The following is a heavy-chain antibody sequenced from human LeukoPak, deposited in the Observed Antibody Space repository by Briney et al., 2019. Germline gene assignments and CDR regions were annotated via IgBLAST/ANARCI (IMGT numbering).Heavy chain of an antibody. CDR1: GYTFTGYY. Sequence: ASVKVSFTASGYTFTGYYMHWVRQAPGQGGGGVGWIKTKNGGTNYLQKFQGRVTMTRDTSISTAYMELSRLRSDDTAVYYCARDREYILTGYYYWGQGTLVTVSS. J-gene: IGHJ4*02. CDR2: IKTKNGGT. CDR3: ARDREYILTGYYY. D-gene: IGHD3-9*01. V-gene: IGHV1-2*02.